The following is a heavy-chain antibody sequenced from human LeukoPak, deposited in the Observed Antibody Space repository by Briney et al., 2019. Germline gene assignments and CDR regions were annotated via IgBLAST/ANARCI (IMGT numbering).Heavy chain of an antibody. Sequence: SQTLSLTCAISGDTVSSTSGAWNWIRQSPLRGLEWLGRTYYRSKWFNDYAVSVKSRVTFNPDTSKNQVSLQLNSVIPEDTAVYYCARERIDSFDSWGQGTLVTVSS. CDR1: GDTVSSTSGA. J-gene: IGHJ5*01. CDR3: ARERIDSFDS. D-gene: IGHD3-16*02. CDR2: TYYRSKWFN. V-gene: IGHV6-1*01.